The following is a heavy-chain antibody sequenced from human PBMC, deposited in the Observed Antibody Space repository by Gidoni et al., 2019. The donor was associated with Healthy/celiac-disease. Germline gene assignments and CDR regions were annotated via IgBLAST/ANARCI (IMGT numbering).Heavy chain of an antibody. CDR2: IYSSGST. D-gene: IGHD2-15*01. J-gene: IGHJ4*02. Sequence: QVQLQESGPGLVKPSQTLSLTCTVSGGSISSGDYYWSWIRQPPGKGLEWIGYIYSSGSTYYNPSLKSRVTISVDTSKNQFSLKLSSVTAADTAVYYCARGRPGPYCSGGSCPFDYWGQGTLVTVSS. CDR1: GGSISSGDYY. CDR3: ARGRPGPYCSGGSCPFDY. V-gene: IGHV4-30-4*01.